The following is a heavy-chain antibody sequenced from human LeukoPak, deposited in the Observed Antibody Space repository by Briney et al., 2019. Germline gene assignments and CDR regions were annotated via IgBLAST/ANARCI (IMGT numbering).Heavy chain of an antibody. J-gene: IGHJ4*02. D-gene: IGHD6-19*01. CDR1: GGSFSGYY. CDR2: INLGGST. Sequence: SETLSLTCAVSGGSFSGYYWSWIRQSPGKGLEWIGEINLGGSTNYNPSLKSRVTISVDTSKNQFSLNLSSVTAADTAVYYCAREDSSGWFGGIDYWGQGTLVTVSS. V-gene: IGHV4-34*01. CDR3: AREDSSGWFGGIDY.